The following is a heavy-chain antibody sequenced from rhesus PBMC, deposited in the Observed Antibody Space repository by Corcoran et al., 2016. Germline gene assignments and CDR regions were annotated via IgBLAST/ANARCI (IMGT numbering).Heavy chain of an antibody. V-gene: IGHV4-99*01. D-gene: IGHD6-31*01. CDR3: ARRWVAAAGTDYGLDS. CDR2: ISGSSGST. Sequence: QVQLQESGPGLVKPSETLSLTCAVSGYSISSGYYWGWIRQPPGKGLEYIGYISGSSGSTYYNPPLKSRVTIAKDTAKNQVSLKLSSVTAADTAVYYCARRWVAAAGTDYGLDSWGQGVVVTVSS. J-gene: IGHJ6*01. CDR1: GYSISSGYY.